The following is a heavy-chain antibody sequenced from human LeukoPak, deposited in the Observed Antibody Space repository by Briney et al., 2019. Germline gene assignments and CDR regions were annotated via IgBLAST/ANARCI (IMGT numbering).Heavy chain of an antibody. D-gene: IGHD1-26*01. CDR1: GFMFRSYW. Sequence: GGSLRLSCAASGFMFRSYWMTWVRQAPGKGLEWVANIKQGGSEINYLDSVRGRFTISRDNAKTSLYLQMNSLRDEDTAVYYCARMTHSGSYYFGYWGQGTLVTVSS. V-gene: IGHV3-7*02. CDR3: ARMTHSGSYYFGY. CDR2: IKQGGSEI. J-gene: IGHJ4*02.